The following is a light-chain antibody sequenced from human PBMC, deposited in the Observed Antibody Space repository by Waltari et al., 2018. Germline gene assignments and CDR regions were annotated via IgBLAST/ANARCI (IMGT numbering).Light chain of an antibody. Sequence: DIQLTQSPPFLSASVGDRVTITCRASQDISTSLTWYQQKPGKAPDLLIYGASNLQSGVPSRFSGSGSGTEFTLTISSLQPEDFATYSCQQVKSFPLTFGGGTKVEVK. V-gene: IGKV1-9*01. J-gene: IGKJ4*01. CDR2: GAS. CDR3: QQVKSFPLT. CDR1: QDISTS.